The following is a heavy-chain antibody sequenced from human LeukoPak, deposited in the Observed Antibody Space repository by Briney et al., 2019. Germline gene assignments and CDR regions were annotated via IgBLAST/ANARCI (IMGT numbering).Heavy chain of an antibody. Sequence: PGGSLRLSCAASGFTFSDYYMSWIRQAPGKGLEWVANIKQDGSEKYYVDSVKGRFTISRDNAKNSLYLQMNSLRAEDTAVYYCARDVVGATFSFDYWGQGTLVTVSS. CDR1: GFTFSDYY. CDR3: ARDVVGATFSFDY. J-gene: IGHJ4*02. D-gene: IGHD1-26*01. V-gene: IGHV3-7*01. CDR2: IKQDGSEK.